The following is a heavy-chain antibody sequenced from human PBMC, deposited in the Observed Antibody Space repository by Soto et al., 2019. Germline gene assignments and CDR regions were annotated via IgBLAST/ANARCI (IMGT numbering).Heavy chain of an antibody. Sequence: GGSLRLSCAASGFTFSSYGMHWVRQAPGKGLEWVAVIWYDGSNKYYADSVKGRFTISRDNSKNTLYLQMNSLRAEDTAVYYCARDRYYDSSGYYGDYYGMDVWGQGTTVTVSS. CDR2: IWYDGSNK. V-gene: IGHV3-33*01. D-gene: IGHD3-22*01. CDR1: GFTFSSYG. J-gene: IGHJ6*02. CDR3: ARDRYYDSSGYYGDYYGMDV.